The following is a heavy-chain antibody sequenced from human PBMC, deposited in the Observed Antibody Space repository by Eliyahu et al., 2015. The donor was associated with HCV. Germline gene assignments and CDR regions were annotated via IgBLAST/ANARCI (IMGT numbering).Heavy chain of an antibody. J-gene: IGHJ4*02. CDR2: INPRGGST. V-gene: IGHV1-46*01. CDR3: ARDPRSLQGRLDY. CDR1: GYTFXAYH. D-gene: IGHD1-26*01. Sequence: QVQLVQSGAEVRQPGVSVKLFRKASGYTFXAYHIHWVRQAPGQGLEWMGKINPRGGSTTYAQQFQGRVSMITDTSTSTVDMELSSLTSEDTALYYCARDPRSLQGRLDYWGQGTLVTVSS.